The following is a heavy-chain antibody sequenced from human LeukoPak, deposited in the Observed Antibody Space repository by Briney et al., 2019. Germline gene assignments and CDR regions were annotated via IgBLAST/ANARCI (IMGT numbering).Heavy chain of an antibody. Sequence: GGSLRLSCAASGFTFSSYPMHWVRQAPGKGLEYVSAINSNGGYAYYANSVKGRFTISRDNSKNTLYLQMGSLRAEDMAVYYCARFRENNTPHNGMDVWGQGTTVTVSS. V-gene: IGHV3-64*01. CDR2: INSNGGYA. D-gene: IGHD1/OR15-1a*01. CDR3: ARFRENNTPHNGMDV. J-gene: IGHJ6*02. CDR1: GFTFSSYP.